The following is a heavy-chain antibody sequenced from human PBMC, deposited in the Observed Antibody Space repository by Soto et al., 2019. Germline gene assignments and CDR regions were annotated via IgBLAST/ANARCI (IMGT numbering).Heavy chain of an antibody. Sequence: EVQLVETGGGLIQPGGSLRLSCAASGFTVSSNHMSWVRQAPGKGLEWVSVLYTGGTAYHADSVKGRFTISRDNSQNTLYLQMASLTAEDTAVYYCVRAGGNWNDGGGFDYWGQGTLVTVSS. CDR1: GFTVSSNH. J-gene: IGHJ4*02. D-gene: IGHD1-1*01. CDR2: LYTGGTA. CDR3: VRAGGNWNDGGGFDY. V-gene: IGHV3-53*02.